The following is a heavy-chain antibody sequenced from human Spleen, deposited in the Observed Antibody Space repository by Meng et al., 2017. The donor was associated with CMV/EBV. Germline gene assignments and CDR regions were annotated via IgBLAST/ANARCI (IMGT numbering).Heavy chain of an antibody. CDR1: GFTFSKYT. V-gene: IGHV3-30*03. D-gene: IGHD2-15*01. J-gene: IGHJ3*02. Sequence: GGSLRLSCEASGFTFSKYTIHWVRQAPGKGLECLTVISYDGNNKYYAESVKGRFTIIRDNAKNTVYLYMDTLRLDDTALYYCVRDCSGGSCHPPDHAYDMWGQGTMVTVSS. CDR3: VRDCSGGSCHPPDHAYDM. CDR2: ISYDGNNK.